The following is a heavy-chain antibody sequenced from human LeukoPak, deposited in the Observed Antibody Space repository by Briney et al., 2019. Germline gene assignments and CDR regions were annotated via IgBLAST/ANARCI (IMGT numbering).Heavy chain of an antibody. Sequence: GASVKVSCKASGGTFSSYAISWVRQAPGQGLEWMGRIIPIFGTANYAQKFQGRVTITTDESTSTAYMELSSLRSEDTAVYYCAGGGDYPYSRSWFDPWGQGTLVTVSS. CDR3: AGGGDYPYSRSWFDP. CDR1: GGTFSSYA. CDR2: IIPIFGTA. D-gene: IGHD4-17*01. V-gene: IGHV1-69*05. J-gene: IGHJ5*02.